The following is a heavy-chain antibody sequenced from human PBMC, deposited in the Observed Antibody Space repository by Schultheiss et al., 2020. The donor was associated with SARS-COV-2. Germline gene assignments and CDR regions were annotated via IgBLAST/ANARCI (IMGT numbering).Heavy chain of an antibody. J-gene: IGHJ3*02. CDR1: GFTFSSYW. CDR3: AKAYYYDSSGYSDAFDI. V-gene: IGHV3-21*04. D-gene: IGHD3-22*01. CDR2: ISSSSSYI. Sequence: GGSLRLSCAASGFTFSSYWMHWVRQAPGKGLVWVSSISSSSSYIYYADSVKGRFTISRDNSKNTLYLQMNSLRAEDTAVYYCAKAYYYDSSGYSDAFDIWGQGTMVTVSS.